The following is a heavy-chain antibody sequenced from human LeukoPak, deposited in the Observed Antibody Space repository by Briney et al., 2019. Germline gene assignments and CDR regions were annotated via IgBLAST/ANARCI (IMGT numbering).Heavy chain of an antibody. J-gene: IGHJ4*02. CDR2: IRSKASSYAT. D-gene: IGHD3-22*01. V-gene: IGHV3-73*01. Sequence: GGSLRLSCAASGFTFSGSAMHWVRQASGKGLEWVGRIRSKASSYATAYAASVKGRFTISRDDSKNTAYLQMNSLKTEDTAVYYCTTSYYYDSSGYSTYYFDYWGQGTLVTVSS. CDR3: TTSYYYDSSGYSTYYFDY. CDR1: GFTFSGSA.